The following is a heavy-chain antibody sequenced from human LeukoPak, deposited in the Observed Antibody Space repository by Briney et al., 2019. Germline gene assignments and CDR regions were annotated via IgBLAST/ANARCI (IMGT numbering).Heavy chain of an antibody. CDR2: IKQDGSEK. J-gene: IGHJ6*03. D-gene: IGHD3-10*01. V-gene: IGHV3-7*01. CDR1: GFTFSSYW. CDR3: ARVNQPLWFGEFFYYYYYMDV. Sequence: PGGSLRLSCAASGFTFSSYWMSWVRQAPGKGLEWVANIKQDGSEKYYVDSVKGRFTISRDNAKNSLYLQMNSLRAEDTAVYYCARVNQPLWFGEFFYYYYYMDVWGKGTTVTISS.